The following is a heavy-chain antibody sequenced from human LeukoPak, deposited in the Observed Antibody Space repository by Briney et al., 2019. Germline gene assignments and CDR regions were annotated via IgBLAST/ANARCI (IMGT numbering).Heavy chain of an antibody. V-gene: IGHV3-7*03. CDR3: AREVLWFGELLAPFGY. D-gene: IGHD3-10*01. J-gene: IGHJ4*02. Sequence: GGSLRLSCTGSGFSFSTYWMIWVRQAPGKGLEWVASIKQDGSEKYYVDSVKGRFTISRDNAKNSLCLQMNSLRAEDTAVYYCAREVLWFGELLAPFGYWGQGTLVTVSS. CDR2: IKQDGSEK. CDR1: GFSFSTYW.